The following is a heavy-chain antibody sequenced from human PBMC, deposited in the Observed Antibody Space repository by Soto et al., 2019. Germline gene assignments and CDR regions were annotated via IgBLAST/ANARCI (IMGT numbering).Heavy chain of an antibody. V-gene: IGHV4-4*02. Sequence: TSETLSLTCAVSGGSISSSNWWSWVRQPPGKGLEWIGEIYHSGTTSYNPSLKSRVTISVDKSKNQFSLKLSSVTAADTAVYYCARDSAGTTVFHFWGQGALVTVSS. D-gene: IGHD1-7*01. CDR3: ARDSAGTTVFHF. CDR2: IYHSGTT. J-gene: IGHJ4*02. CDR1: GGSISSSNW.